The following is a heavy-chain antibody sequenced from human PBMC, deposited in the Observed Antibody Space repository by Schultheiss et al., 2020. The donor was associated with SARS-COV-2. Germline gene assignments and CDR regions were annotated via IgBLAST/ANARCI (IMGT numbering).Heavy chain of an antibody. J-gene: IGHJ6*02. CDR1: GYTFTNYD. CDR2: MNPNSGHS. Sequence: ASVKVSCKASGYTFTNYDINWVRQATGQGLEWMGWMNPNSGHSGYAQKFQGRVTITADESTSTAYMELSSLRSEDTAVYYCASLVRDGRITQWWGGADYYGMDVWGQGTTVTVSS. D-gene: IGHD2-15*01. V-gene: IGHV1-8*03. CDR3: ASLVRDGRITQWWGGADYYGMDV.